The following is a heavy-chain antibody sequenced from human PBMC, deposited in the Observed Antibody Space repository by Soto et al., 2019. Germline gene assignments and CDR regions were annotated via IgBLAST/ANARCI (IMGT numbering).Heavy chain of an antibody. D-gene: IGHD1-26*01. CDR1: GYSISSDYY. CDR2: IYHSGST. J-gene: IGHJ4*02. CDR3: ARGVVGATHSYYFDY. V-gene: IGHV4-38-2*01. Sequence: SKTLSLTCAVSGYSISSDYYWGWIRQPPGKGLEWIGSIYHSGSTYYNPSLKSRVTISVDTSKNQFSLKLSSVTAADTAVYYCARGVVGATHSYYFDYWGQGTLVTVSS.